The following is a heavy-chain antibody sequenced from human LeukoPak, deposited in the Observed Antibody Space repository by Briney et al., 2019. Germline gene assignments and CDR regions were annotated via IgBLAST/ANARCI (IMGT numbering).Heavy chain of an antibody. CDR3: VDFWSGYSKRGDAFDI. J-gene: IGHJ3*02. CDR1: GGSISSSSYY. V-gene: IGHV4-39*01. D-gene: IGHD3-3*01. Sequence: SETLSLTCTVSGGSISSSSYYCGWIRQPPGKGLEWIGSIYYNGSTYYNPSLKSRVTISVDTSKNQFSLKLSSVTAADTAVYYCVDFWSGYSKRGDAFDIWGQGTMVTVSS. CDR2: IYYNGST.